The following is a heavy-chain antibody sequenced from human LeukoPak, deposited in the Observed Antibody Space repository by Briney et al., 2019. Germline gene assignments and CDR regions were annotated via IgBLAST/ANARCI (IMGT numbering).Heavy chain of an antibody. Sequence: GGSLRLSCAASGFTVSSNYMSWVRQASGKGLEWVGRIRSNANSYATAYAAPVKGRFTISRDDSKNTAYLQMNSLKTEDTAVYYCTTGSIWGQGTMVTVSS. J-gene: IGHJ3*02. CDR2: IRSNANSYAT. CDR3: TTGSI. D-gene: IGHD1-14*01. V-gene: IGHV3-73*01. CDR1: GFTVSSNY.